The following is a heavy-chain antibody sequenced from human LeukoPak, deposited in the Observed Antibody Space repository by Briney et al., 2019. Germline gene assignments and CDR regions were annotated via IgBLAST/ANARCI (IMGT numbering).Heavy chain of an antibody. CDR2: IYTSGST. CDR3: AGAASGSYYLTLDY. CDR1: GGSISSYY. D-gene: IGHD1-26*01. V-gene: IGHV4-4*07. Sequence: SETLSLTCTVSGGSISSYYWSWIRQPAGKGLEWIGRIYTSGSTNYNPSLKSRVTMSVDTSKNQFSLKLSSETAADTAVYYCAGAASGSYYLTLDYWGQGTLVTVSS. J-gene: IGHJ4*02.